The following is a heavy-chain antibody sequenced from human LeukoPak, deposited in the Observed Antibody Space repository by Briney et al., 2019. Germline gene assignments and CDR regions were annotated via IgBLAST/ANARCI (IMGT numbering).Heavy chain of an antibody. CDR2: IYYRGST. V-gene: IGHV4-59*08. J-gene: IGHJ4*02. CDR3: ARHGAIPEY. Sequence: PSETLSLTCSVAGGSMGTYYWTWVRQPPGKGLEWIGYIYYRGSTNYNPSLKSRVTISEDTAKNQFSLKLTSVTAADTAVYYCARHGAIPEYWGQGSLVFVSS. CDR1: GGSMGTYY. D-gene: IGHD2-21*01.